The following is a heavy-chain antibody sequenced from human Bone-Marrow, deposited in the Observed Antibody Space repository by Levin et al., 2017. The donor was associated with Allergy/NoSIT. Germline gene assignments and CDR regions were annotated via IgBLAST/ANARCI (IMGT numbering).Heavy chain of an antibody. Sequence: GESLKISCKASGYTFTSYDINWVRQATGQGLEWMGWMNPNSGNTGYAQKFQGRVTMTRNTSISTAYMELSSLRSEDTAVYYCALPGGSYSNAFDIWGQGTMVTVSS. J-gene: IGHJ3*02. CDR1: GYTFTSYD. CDR3: ALPGGSYSNAFDI. D-gene: IGHD1-26*01. CDR2: MNPNSGNT. V-gene: IGHV1-8*01.